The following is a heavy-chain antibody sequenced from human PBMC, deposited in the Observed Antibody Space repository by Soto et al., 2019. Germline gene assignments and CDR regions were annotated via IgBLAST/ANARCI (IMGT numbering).Heavy chain of an antibody. D-gene: IGHD2-2*01. CDR1: GGSISSYY. J-gene: IGHJ6*03. Sequence: SETLSLTCTVSGGSISSYYWSWIRQPPGKGLEWIGYIYYSGSTNYNPSLKSRVTISVDTSKNQFSLKLSSVTAADTAVYYCARGGCSSTSCYHYYYYYYMDVWGKGTTVTVSS. CDR2: IYYSGST. CDR3: ARGGCSSTSCYHYYYYYYMDV. V-gene: IGHV4-59*01.